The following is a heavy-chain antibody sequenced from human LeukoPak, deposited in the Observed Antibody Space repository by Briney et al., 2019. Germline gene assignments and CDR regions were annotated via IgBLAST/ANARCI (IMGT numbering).Heavy chain of an antibody. CDR2: ISTGGDTI. Sequence: PGGSLRLSCAASGFTFSTYAMSWVRQAPGKGLEWVSAISTGGDTIYHADSVKGRFTISRDNSKYTLYLQINSLRAEDTAVYYCARANYGSGSNYYYGLDVWGQGTTVTVSS. CDR3: ARANYGSGSNYYYGLDV. J-gene: IGHJ6*02. CDR1: GFTFSTYA. V-gene: IGHV3-23*01. D-gene: IGHD3-10*01.